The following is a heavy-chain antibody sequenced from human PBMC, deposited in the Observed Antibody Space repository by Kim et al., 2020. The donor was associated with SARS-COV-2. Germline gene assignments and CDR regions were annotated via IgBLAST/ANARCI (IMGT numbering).Heavy chain of an antibody. CDR2: ILGSGDST. Sequence: GGSLRLSCAASGFTFTNYAMSWVRQAPGKGLEWIALILGSGDSTFYADSVRGRFTISRDNSKNTLYLQMDSLTAEDTALYYCVKASSGWDDFDYRGQGTL. CDR1: GFTFTNYA. J-gene: IGHJ4*02. CDR3: VKASSGWDDFDY. D-gene: IGHD6-19*01. V-gene: IGHV3-23*01.